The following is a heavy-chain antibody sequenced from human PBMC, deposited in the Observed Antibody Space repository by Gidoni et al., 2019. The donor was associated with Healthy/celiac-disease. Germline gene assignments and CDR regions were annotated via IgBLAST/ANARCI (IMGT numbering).Heavy chain of an antibody. CDR3: ARDQRVSSGWYLFDY. Sequence: EVQLVESGGGLVKPGGSLRLSCAASGFTFSSYSMNWVRQAPGKGLEWVSSISSSSSYIYYADSVKGRFTISRDNAKNSLYLQMNSLRAEDTAVYYCARDQRVSSGWYLFDYWGQGTLVTVSS. D-gene: IGHD6-19*01. CDR1: GFTFSSYS. J-gene: IGHJ4*02. V-gene: IGHV3-21*01. CDR2: ISSSSSYI.